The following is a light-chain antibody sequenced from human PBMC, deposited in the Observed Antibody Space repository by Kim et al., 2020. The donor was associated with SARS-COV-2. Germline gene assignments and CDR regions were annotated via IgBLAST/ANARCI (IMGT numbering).Light chain of an antibody. V-gene: IGKV3-11*01. CDR1: QSISSY. CDR2: EAS. CDR3: QQRSTWPPWT. Sequence: SHGQRASRACGASQSISSYFACNQRKHGQAPRPLSYEASNRATGIPARFSGSGSGTDFSLTISSREPENFAIYYCQQRSTWPPWTFGQGTKVEIK. J-gene: IGKJ1*01.